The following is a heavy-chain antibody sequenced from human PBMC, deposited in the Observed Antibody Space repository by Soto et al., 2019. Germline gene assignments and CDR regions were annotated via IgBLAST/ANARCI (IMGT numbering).Heavy chain of an antibody. CDR2: IWYAGSNN. Sequence: QVQLVESGGGVVQPGRSLRLSCAASGFTFSSYGMHWVRQAPGKGLKWVAVIWYAGSNNYYADSVKGRFTISTDSSKNKLYLQMNSLRGEDRAVYYCARGGYCISTSCQNYCNYGMDVWGQGTTVTVSS. CDR1: GFTFSSYG. V-gene: IGHV3-33*01. CDR3: ARGGYCISTSCQNYCNYGMDV. D-gene: IGHD2-2*01. J-gene: IGHJ6*02.